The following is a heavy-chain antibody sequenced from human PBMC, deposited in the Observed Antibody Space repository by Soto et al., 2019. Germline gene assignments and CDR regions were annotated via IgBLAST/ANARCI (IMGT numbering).Heavy chain of an antibody. Sequence: EVQLVESGGGLVQPGGSLRLSCAASGFTFSSYWMHWVRQAPGKGLVWVSRINSDGSSTSYADSVKGRFTISRDNAKNTLYLQMNSRRAEDTAVYYCARDHLEKGYSSGLGYWGQGTLVTVSS. CDR3: ARDHLEKGYSSGLGY. J-gene: IGHJ4*02. CDR2: INSDGSST. CDR1: GFTFSSYW. V-gene: IGHV3-74*01. D-gene: IGHD6-19*01.